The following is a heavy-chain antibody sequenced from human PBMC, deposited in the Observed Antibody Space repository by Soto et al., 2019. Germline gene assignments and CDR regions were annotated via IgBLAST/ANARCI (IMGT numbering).Heavy chain of an antibody. J-gene: IGHJ6*02. Sequence: LSLTCAASGFTVSSDSMTWVRQAPGKGLEWISIIYSDNNTDYADSVKGRFSISRDTSKNILYLQMNSLRAEDTAEYYCARHYSAMGVWGQGTTVTVSS. V-gene: IGHV3-53*01. CDR1: GFTVSSDS. CDR3: ARHYSAMGV. CDR2: IYSDNNT.